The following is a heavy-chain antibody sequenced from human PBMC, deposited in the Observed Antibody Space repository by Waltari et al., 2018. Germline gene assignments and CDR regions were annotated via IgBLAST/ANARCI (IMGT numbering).Heavy chain of an antibody. V-gene: IGHV4-38-2*02. CDR2: IYHSGGT. CDR1: GYSISSGYY. J-gene: IGHJ5*02. CDR3: ARDSASTVNWFDP. D-gene: IGHD4-17*01. Sequence: QVQLQESGPGLVKPSETLSLTCAVSGYSISSGYYWGWIRQPPGKGLEWIGNIYHSGGTYYTPSLKSRVTISVDTSKNQFSLKLSSVTAADTAVYYCARDSASTVNWFDPWGQGTLVTVSS.